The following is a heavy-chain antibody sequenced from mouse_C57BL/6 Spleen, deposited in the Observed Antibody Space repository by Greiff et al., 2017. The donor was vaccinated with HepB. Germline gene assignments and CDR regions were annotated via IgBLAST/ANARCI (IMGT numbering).Heavy chain of an antibody. CDR2: IDPETGGT. D-gene: IGHD2-5*01. Sequence: VKVVESGAELVRPGASVTLSCKASGYTFTDYEMHWVKQTPVHGLEWIGAIDPETGGTAYNQKFKGKAILTADKSSSTAYMELRSLTSEDSAVYYCTSKGYSNYARPHAMDYWGQGTSVTVSS. CDR1: GYTFTDYE. J-gene: IGHJ4*01. CDR3: TSKGYSNYARPHAMDY. V-gene: IGHV1-15*01.